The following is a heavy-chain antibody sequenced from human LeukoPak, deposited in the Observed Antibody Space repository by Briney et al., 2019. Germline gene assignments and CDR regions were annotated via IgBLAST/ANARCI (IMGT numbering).Heavy chain of an antibody. V-gene: IGHV3-21*01. Sequence: GGSLRLSCAASGFTFSSYSMNWVRQAPGKGLDWVSSISSSSSYIYYAVSVKGRFPISRDNAKNSLYLQMNSLRAEDTAVYYCARGDSYYDSSDFDYWGQGTLVTVSS. CDR2: ISSSSSYI. D-gene: IGHD3-22*01. CDR3: ARGDSYYDSSDFDY. J-gene: IGHJ4*02. CDR1: GFTFSSYS.